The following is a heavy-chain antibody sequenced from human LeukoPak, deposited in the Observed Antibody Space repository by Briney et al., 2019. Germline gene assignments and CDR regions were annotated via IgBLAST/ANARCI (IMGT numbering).Heavy chain of an antibody. Sequence: GASVKVACKASGFSFANFGMNWLRQAPGEGLEWLGWSSTYNGNANYAQRVKGRVSMTTDTSTSTAYIELRSLTSDDTAVYYCARETYYGAGTFGFWGQGTLVTVSS. CDR1: GFSFANFG. J-gene: IGHJ4*02. V-gene: IGHV1-18*01. D-gene: IGHD3-10*01. CDR3: ARETYYGAGTFGF. CDR2: SSTYNGNA.